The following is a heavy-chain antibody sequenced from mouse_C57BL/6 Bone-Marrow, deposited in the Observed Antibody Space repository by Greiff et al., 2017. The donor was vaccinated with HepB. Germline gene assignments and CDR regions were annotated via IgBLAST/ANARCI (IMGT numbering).Heavy chain of an antibody. V-gene: IGHV5-4*01. CDR1: GFTFSSYA. CDR3: ARDHRVDWYFDV. J-gene: IGHJ1*03. CDR2: IIDGGSYT. Sequence: EVQVVESGGGLVKPGGSLKLSCAASGFTFSSYAMSWVRQTPEKRLEWVATIIDGGSYTYYPDNVKGRFTISRDNAKNNLYLQMSHLKSEDTAMYYCARDHRVDWYFDVWGTGTTVTVSS.